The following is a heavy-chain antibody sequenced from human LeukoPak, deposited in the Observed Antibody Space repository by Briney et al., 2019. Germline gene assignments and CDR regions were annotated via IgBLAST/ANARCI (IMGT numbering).Heavy chain of an antibody. Sequence: ASVKVSCKASGYTFTGYFMHWVRQAPGQGLEWMGWINPNSGGTNYAQKFQGRVTMTRDTSISTAYMELSRLRSDDTAVYYCASGIVVVPAAMTYYYYYMDVWGKGTTVTVSS. CDR3: ASGIVVVPAAMTYYYYYMDV. D-gene: IGHD2-2*01. J-gene: IGHJ6*03. CDR1: GYTFTGYF. V-gene: IGHV1-2*02. CDR2: INPNSGGT.